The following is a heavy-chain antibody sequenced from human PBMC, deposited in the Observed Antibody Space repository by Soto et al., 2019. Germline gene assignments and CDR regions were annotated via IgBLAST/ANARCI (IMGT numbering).Heavy chain of an antibody. D-gene: IGHD3-3*01. J-gene: IGHJ4*02. V-gene: IGHV1-69*13. CDR3: ARATDFWSGSQTYYFDY. CDR2: IIPIFGTA. Sequence: AASVKVSCKASGGTFSSYAISWVRQAPGQGLEWMGGIIPIFGTANYAQKFQGRVTITADESTSTAYMELSSLRSEDTAVYYCARATDFWSGSQTYYFDYWGQGTLVTVSS. CDR1: GGTFSSYA.